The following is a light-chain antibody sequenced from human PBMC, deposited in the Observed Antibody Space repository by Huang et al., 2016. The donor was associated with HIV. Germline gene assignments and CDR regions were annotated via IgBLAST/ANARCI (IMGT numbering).Light chain of an antibody. CDR1: QSLLDSNGFNY. CDR3: MQALQSPYT. Sequence: DIVMTQSPLSTPVTPGEPASISCRSNQSLLDSNGFNYFDWYLQKPGQSPQLLIFLGSNRASGVPDRFSGSGSGTDFKLKISRVEADDVGVYYCMQALQSPYTFGQGTKLEIK. CDR2: LGS. V-gene: IGKV2-28*01. J-gene: IGKJ2*01.